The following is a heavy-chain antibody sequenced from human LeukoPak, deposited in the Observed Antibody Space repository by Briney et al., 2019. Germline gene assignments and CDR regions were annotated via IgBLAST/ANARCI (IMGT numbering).Heavy chain of an antibody. J-gene: IGHJ4*02. Sequence: ASVKVSCKASGYTFTSYYMHWMRQAPGQGPEWMGIINPRGGSTDYSQKFQDRVTMSSDTSTSTVYMELRSLRPDDTAVYYCVRDQYLNVMTGFDEWGQGTLVTVSS. V-gene: IGHV1-46*01. CDR1: GYTFTSYY. CDR3: VRDQYLNVMTGFDE. CDR2: INPRGGST. D-gene: IGHD3-9*01.